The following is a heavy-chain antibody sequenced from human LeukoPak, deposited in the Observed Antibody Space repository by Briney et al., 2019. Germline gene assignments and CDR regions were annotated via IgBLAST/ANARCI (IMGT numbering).Heavy chain of an antibody. CDR3: ATITSETDAFDI. J-gene: IGHJ3*02. CDR2: ISSSSSYI. Sequence: GGSLRLSCAASGFTFSSYSMNWVRRAPGKGLEWVSSISSSSSYIYYADSVKGRFTISRDNAKNSLYLQMNSLRAEDTAVYYCATITSETDAFDIWGQGTMVTVSS. V-gene: IGHV3-21*01. CDR1: GFTFSSYS. D-gene: IGHD3-16*01.